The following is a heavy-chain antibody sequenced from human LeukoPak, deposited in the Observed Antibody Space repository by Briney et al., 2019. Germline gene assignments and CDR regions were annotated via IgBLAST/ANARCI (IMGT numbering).Heavy chain of an antibody. CDR3: ARDDGVYSSGPYFQH. D-gene: IGHD6-19*01. Sequence: SETLSPTCTVSGGSISSYYRSWIRQPPGKGLEWIGYIYYSGSTNYNPSLKSRVTISVDTSKNQFSLKLSSVTAADTAVYYCARDDGVYSSGPYFQHWGQGTLVTVSS. V-gene: IGHV4-59*01. CDR2: IYYSGST. CDR1: GGSISSYY. J-gene: IGHJ1*01.